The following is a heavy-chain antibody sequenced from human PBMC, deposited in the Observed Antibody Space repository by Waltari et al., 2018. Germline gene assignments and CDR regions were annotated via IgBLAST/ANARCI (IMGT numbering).Heavy chain of an antibody. V-gene: IGHV1-69-2*01. CDR3: ARDRYFGSSGRFFESEF. CDR2: VDPEEGET. Sequence: EVHLTQSGAEVKKPGATVKISCKASGYSFTDQFLHWVRQAPGKGPEWIGRVDPEEGETTPAEKFEGRVTITADTTTDTAYMELSRLRSEDTAFYYWARDRYFGSSGRFFESEFWGQGTLVTVSS. CDR1: GYSFTDQF. D-gene: IGHD3-22*01. J-gene: IGHJ1*01.